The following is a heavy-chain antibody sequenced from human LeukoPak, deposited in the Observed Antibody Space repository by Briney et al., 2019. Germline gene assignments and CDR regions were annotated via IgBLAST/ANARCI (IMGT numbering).Heavy chain of an antibody. D-gene: IGHD2-2*01. CDR2: ISSSSSYI. CDR1: GLTFSSYS. Sequence: GGSLTLSCAASGLTFSSYSMNWVRQAPGKGREWVSSISSSSSYIYYADSVKGRFTISRDNAKTSLYLQMNSLRAEDTAVYYCARVYQLLPDWGQGTLVTVSS. J-gene: IGHJ4*02. V-gene: IGHV3-21*01. CDR3: ARVYQLLPD.